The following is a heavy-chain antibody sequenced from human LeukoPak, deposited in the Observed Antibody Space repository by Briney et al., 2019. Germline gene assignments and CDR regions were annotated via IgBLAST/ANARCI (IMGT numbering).Heavy chain of an antibody. CDR2: IYTNGNT. J-gene: IGHJ6*03. CDR1: GGSISNYY. D-gene: IGHD3-10*01. Sequence: SETLSLTCTVSGGSISNYYWTWIRQPAGKGLEWIGRIYTNGNTNYNPSLESRVTMSVDTSKNQFSLKLSSVTAADTAVYYCARHVLQRITMVRGPNYYMDVWGKGTTVTVSS. V-gene: IGHV4-4*07. CDR3: ARHVLQRITMVRGPNYYMDV.